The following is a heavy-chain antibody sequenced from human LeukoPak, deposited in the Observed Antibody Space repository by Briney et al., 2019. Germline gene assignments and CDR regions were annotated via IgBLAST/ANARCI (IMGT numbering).Heavy chain of an antibody. V-gene: IGHV1-2*02. CDR1: GYSFADYY. D-gene: IGHD5-18*01. Sequence: ASVKVSCKASGYSFADYYMHWVRQAPGQGLEWMGWIKPNSGGTRSAQKFQGRVTMTRDTSISTAYMELSRLRSDDTAVYYCARDEGYSYGYDYWGQGTLVTVSS. CDR2: IKPNSGGT. CDR3: ARDEGYSYGYDY. J-gene: IGHJ4*02.